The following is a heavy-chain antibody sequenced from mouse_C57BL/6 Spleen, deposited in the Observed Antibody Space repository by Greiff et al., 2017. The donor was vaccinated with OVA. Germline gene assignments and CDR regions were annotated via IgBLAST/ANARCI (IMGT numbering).Heavy chain of an antibody. V-gene: IGHV1-15*01. J-gene: IGHJ2*01. D-gene: IGHD1-1*01. CDR3: TRYRHYYGNDY. CDR1: GYSFTDYD. Sequence: VQGVESGAELVRPWPSVTLTCKVSGYSFTDYDMHWVKQTPVPGLEWIGAIDPETGGAAYNQKFKGKAILTTDKSSSTAYMELRSLTAEDTAVYYCTRYRHYYGNDYWGKGTTLTVSS. CDR2: IDPETGGA.